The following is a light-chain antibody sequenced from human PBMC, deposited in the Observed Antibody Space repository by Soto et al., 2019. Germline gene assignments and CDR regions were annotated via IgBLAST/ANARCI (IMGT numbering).Light chain of an antibody. V-gene: IGKV1-33*01. CDR3: QQFDNLPLT. J-gene: IGKJ4*01. CDR1: QDIKKS. CDR2: DTS. Sequence: DIQMTQSPSSLSASVGDRVTITCQASQDIKKSLNWYQQRPGKAPKVLIYDTSKLQTGVPSRFSGSGSGTDCILTISSLQPEDLATYYCQQFDNLPLTFGGGTKVEIK.